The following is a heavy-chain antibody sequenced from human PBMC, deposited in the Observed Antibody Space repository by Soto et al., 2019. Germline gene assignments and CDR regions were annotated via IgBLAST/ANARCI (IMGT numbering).Heavy chain of an antibody. CDR2: INHSGST. CDR3: GRGIPLNYYDSSGKKTHWCFDY. Sequence: SETLSLTCAVYGGSFTGYYWSWIRQPAGKGLEWIGEINHSGSTNYNPSLKSRVTISVDTSKNQFSLKLSSVTAADTAVYYCGRGIPLNYYDSSGKKTHWCFDYGGQETLVTVSS. D-gene: IGHD3-22*01. CDR1: GGSFTGYY. V-gene: IGHV4-34*01. J-gene: IGHJ4*02.